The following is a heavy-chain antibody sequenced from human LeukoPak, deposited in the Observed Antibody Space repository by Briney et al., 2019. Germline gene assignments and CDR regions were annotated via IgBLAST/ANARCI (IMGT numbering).Heavy chain of an antibody. CDR1: GGSFSGYY. CDR2: INHSGST. J-gene: IGHJ4*02. V-gene: IGHV4-34*01. Sequence: KPSETLSLTCAVYGGSFSGYYLSWIRQPPGKGLEWIGEINHSGSTNYNPSLKSRVTISVDTSKNHFSLKLSSVTAADTAVYYCARGWYSSYFDYWGQGTLVTVSS. D-gene: IGHD6-19*01. CDR3: ARGWYSSYFDY.